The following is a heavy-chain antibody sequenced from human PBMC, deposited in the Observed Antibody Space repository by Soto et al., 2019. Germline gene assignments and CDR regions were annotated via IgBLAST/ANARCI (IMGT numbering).Heavy chain of an antibody. J-gene: IGHJ5*02. V-gene: IGHV5-10-1*01. Sequence: GESLKISCNGSGFIFTNYWISWVRQMPGKGLEWMGNIDPVDSYANYSPSFQDHVTFSVDTSISTAYLQWSSLKASDTAMYFCARIESIARNWFDPWGQGTLVTVSS. CDR1: GFIFTNYW. D-gene: IGHD6-13*01. CDR3: ARIESIARNWFDP. CDR2: IDPVDSYA.